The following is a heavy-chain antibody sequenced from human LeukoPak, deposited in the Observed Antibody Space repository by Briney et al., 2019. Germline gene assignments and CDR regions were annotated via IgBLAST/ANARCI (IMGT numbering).Heavy chain of an antibody. D-gene: IGHD3-9*01. CDR3: ANGVRYFDWFDRGAFDI. Sequence: GGSLRLSCAASGFTFSSYAMSWVRQAPGKGLEWVSAISGSGGSTYYADSVKGRFTISRDNSKNTLYLQMNSLRAEDTAVYYCANGVRYFDWFDRGAFDIWGQGTMVTVSS. V-gene: IGHV3-23*01. CDR2: ISGSGGST. J-gene: IGHJ3*02. CDR1: GFTFSSYA.